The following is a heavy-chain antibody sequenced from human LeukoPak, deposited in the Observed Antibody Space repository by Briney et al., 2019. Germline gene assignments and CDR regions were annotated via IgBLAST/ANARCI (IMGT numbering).Heavy chain of an antibody. CDR3: ARHLGKTTVTTWGFYY. CDR2: FYYSGST. J-gene: IGHJ4*02. Sequence: KPSETLSLTCTVSGGSKSNSSYFWGWIRQPPGKGLEWIGSFYYSGSTYYNPSLKSRVTISIDTSKNQFSLKLSSVTAADTAVYSCARHLGKTTVTTWGFYYWGQGTLVTVSS. CDR1: GGSKSNSSYF. V-gene: IGHV4-39*01. D-gene: IGHD4-17*01.